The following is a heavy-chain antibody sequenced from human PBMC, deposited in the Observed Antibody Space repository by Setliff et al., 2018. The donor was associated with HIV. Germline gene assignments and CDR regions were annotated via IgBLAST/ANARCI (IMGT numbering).Heavy chain of an antibody. J-gene: IGHJ4*02. CDR3: ARAGYNSRPYYFDY. V-gene: IGHV4-61*08. D-gene: IGHD6-13*01. CDR2: IYYSGST. CDR1: GGSINSGGYY. Sequence: SETLSLTCTVSGGSINSGGYYWSWIRQHPGKGLEWIGYIYYSGSTSYNPSLKSRVTVSIDTSKNQFSLKLNSVTAADTAVYYCARAGYNSRPYYFDYWVQGTLVTVSS.